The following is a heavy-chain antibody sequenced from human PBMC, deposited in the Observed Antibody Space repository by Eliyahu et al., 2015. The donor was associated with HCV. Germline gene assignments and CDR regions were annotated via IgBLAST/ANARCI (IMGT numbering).Heavy chain of an antibody. D-gene: IGHD2-15*01. V-gene: IGHV4-59*01. CDR2: IYYSGST. CDR1: GGSISSYY. Sequence: QVQLQESGPGLVKPSETLSLTCTVXGGSISSYYWXWIRQPPGKGLEWIGYIYYSGSTNYNPSLKSRVTISVDTSKNQFSLKLSSVTAADTAVYYCARVVAATTTHWFDPWGQGTLVTVSS. J-gene: IGHJ5*02. CDR3: ARVVAATTTHWFDP.